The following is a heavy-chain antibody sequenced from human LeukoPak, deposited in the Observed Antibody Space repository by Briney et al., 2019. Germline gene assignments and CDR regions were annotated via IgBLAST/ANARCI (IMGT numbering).Heavy chain of an antibody. J-gene: IGHJ4*02. V-gene: IGHV3-23*01. CDR2: ISGSGGST. Sequence: PGGSLRLSCAASGFTFSSYAMSWVRQAPGKGLEWVSAISGSGGSTYYADSVKGRFTISRDNSKNTLYLQMNSLRAEDTAVYYCAKDLTVLTYYYGSGSYYRATPEYYFDYWGQGTLVTVSS. CDR3: AKDLTVLTYYYGSGSYYRATPEYYFDY. D-gene: IGHD3-10*01. CDR1: GFTFSSYA.